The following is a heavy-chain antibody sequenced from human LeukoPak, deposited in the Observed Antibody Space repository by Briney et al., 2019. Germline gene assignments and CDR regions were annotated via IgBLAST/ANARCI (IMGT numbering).Heavy chain of an antibody. Sequence: ASVKVSCKASGYTFTGYYMHWVRQAPGQGLEWMGWINPNSGGTNYAHKFQGRVTMTMDTSISTAYMELSRLRSDDTAVYYCSRGHYLRYVERLFYIDYWGHGTLVTVSS. CDR3: SRGHYLRYVERLFYIDY. CDR1: GYTFTGYY. J-gene: IGHJ4*01. D-gene: IGHD3-9*01. V-gene: IGHV1-2*02. CDR2: INPNSGGT.